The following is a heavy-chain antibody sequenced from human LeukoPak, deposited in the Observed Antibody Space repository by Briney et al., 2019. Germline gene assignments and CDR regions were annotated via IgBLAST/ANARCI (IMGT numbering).Heavy chain of an antibody. D-gene: IGHD7-27*01. Sequence: GGSLRLSCVASGFTFSSYWMSWVRQAPGKGLEWVANIKQDGSEKYYVDSVKGRFTISRDNAKNSLYLQMNSLRAEDTAVYYCARDPTFWGSITYYFDYWGQGTLVTVSS. CDR2: IKQDGSEK. V-gene: IGHV3-7*01. CDR1: GFTFSSYW. J-gene: IGHJ4*02. CDR3: ARDPTFWGSITYYFDY.